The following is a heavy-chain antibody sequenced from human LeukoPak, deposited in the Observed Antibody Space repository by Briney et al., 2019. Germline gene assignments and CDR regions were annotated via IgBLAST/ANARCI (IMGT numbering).Heavy chain of an antibody. Sequence: PSETLPLTCAVYGGSFSGYYWGWIRQPPGKELEWIGEINHSGSTNYNPSLKSRVTISVDTSKNQFSLKLSSVTAADTAVYYCARASYGPNLFDYWGQGTLVTVSS. CDR2: INHSGST. J-gene: IGHJ4*02. V-gene: IGHV4-34*01. CDR3: ARASYGPNLFDY. D-gene: IGHD5-18*01. CDR1: GGSFSGYY.